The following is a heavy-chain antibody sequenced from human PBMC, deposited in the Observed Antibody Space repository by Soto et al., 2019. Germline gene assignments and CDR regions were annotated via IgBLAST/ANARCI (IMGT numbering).Heavy chain of an antibody. D-gene: IGHD6-19*01. CDR3: ARGGSGWYWYFDL. Sequence: GAPGKGSCKASCYTFSSYCISWGRQAPGQGLEWMGWISAYNGNTNYAQKLQGRVTMTTDTSTSTAYMELRSLRSDDTAVYYCARGGSGWYWYFDLWGRGTLVTVSS. CDR2: ISAYNGNT. CDR1: CYTFSSYC. V-gene: IGHV1-18*01. J-gene: IGHJ2*01.